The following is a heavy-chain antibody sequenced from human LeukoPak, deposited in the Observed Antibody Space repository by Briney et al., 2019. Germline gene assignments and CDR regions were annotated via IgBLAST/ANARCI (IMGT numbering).Heavy chain of an antibody. Sequence: PGGSLRLSCAASRFTFSSYAMHWVRQAPNKGLEWVAVISYDGSNKYYADSVKGRFTISRDNSKNTLYLQMNSLRAEDTAVYYCAKRTSSGSIDYWGRGTLVTVSS. CDR3: AKRTSSGSIDY. D-gene: IGHD3-22*01. V-gene: IGHV3-30-3*02. CDR2: ISYDGSNK. J-gene: IGHJ4*02. CDR1: RFTFSSYA.